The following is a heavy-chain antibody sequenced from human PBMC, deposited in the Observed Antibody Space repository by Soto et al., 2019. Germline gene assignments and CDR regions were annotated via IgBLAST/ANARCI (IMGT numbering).Heavy chain of an antibody. J-gene: IGHJ4*02. CDR1: GFTFSSYS. V-gene: IGHV3-21*04. CDR3: ARDPDYYDSSGQYY. CDR2: ISSSSSYI. Sequence: EVQLVESGGGLVKPGGSLRLSCAASGFTFSSYSMNWVRQAPGKGLEWVSSISSSSSYIYYADSVKGRFTISRDNAKNTLYLQMNSLRAEDTAVYYCARDPDYYDSSGQYYWGQGTLVTVSS. D-gene: IGHD3-22*01.